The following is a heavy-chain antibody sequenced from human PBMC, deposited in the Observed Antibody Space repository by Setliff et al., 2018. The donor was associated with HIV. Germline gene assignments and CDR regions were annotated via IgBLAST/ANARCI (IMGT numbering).Heavy chain of an antibody. D-gene: IGHD7-27*01. Sequence: SETLSLTCDVYGGSFSGYYWSWIRQPPGKGLEWIGKINHRGTTEYNPSLRSRVTISADTSKNQFSLKLNSVTAADTAVYFCARLEEAVNGGGFDPWGPGTLVTVTS. J-gene: IGHJ5*02. CDR2: INHRGTT. CDR1: GGSFSGYY. V-gene: IGHV4-34*01. CDR3: ARLEEAVNGGGFDP.